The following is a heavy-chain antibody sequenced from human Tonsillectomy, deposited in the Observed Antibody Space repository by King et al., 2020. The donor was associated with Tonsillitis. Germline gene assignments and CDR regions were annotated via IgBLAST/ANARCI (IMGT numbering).Heavy chain of an antibody. CDR2: INPGGGST. D-gene: IGHD2-21*02. CDR3: ARGGVTATLYYCCGMDV. Sequence: QLVQSGAEVKRPGASVKVSCKASGYTFTSNYVHWVRQAPGQGLEWMGIINPGGGSTSYAQKFQGRVTMTRDTSTSTVFMELSGLRSEDTAVYYCARGGVTATLYYCCGMDVWGQGTTVTVSS. CDR1: GYTFTSNY. V-gene: IGHV1-46*01. J-gene: IGHJ6*02.